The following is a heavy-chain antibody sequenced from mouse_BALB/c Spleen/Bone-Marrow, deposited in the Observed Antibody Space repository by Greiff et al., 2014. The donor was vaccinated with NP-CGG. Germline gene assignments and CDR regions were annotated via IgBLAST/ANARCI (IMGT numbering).Heavy chain of an antibody. CDR3: AKGGNYRYDFDY. J-gene: IGHJ2*01. V-gene: IGHV1-14*01. CDR2: INPYNDGT. Sequence: EVQLQQSGPELVKPGASVKMPCKASGYTFTSYVMRWVKQKPGQGLEWIGYINPYNDGTKYNEKFKGMATLTSDRSSGTAYMELSSLTSEDSAVYYSAKGGNYRYDFDYWGQGTTLTVSS. D-gene: IGHD2-14*01. CDR1: GYTFTSYV.